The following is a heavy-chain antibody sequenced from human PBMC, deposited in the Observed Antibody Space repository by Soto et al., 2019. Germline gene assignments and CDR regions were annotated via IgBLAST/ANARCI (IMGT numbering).Heavy chain of an antibody. J-gene: IGHJ4*02. Sequence: GGSLRLSCAASGFTFSNYAMSWVRQAPGKGLEWISAISGSGDYTYYEDSVKGRFTVSRDNSKSTLYLQMNSLRAEDSATYYCAKDGYCTATSCFSGGEFDYWGQGTQVTVSS. CDR3: AKDGYCTATSCFSGGEFDY. D-gene: IGHD2-2*01. CDR1: GFTFSNYA. V-gene: IGHV3-23*01. CDR2: ISGSGDYT.